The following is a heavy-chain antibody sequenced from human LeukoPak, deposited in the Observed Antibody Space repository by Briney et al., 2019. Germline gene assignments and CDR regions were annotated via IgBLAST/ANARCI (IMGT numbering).Heavy chain of an antibody. CDR2: INHSGST. CDR1: GGSFSGYY. CDR3: ARREGRGNWLDP. V-gene: IGHV4-34*01. J-gene: IGHJ5*02. Sequence: SETLSLTCAVYGGSFSGYYWSWIRQPPRKGREWIGEINHSGSTNYNPSLKSRVTISVYTSKNQFSMKLSSVTAADTAVYYCARREGRGNWLDPWGQGTLVTVSS. D-gene: IGHD3-10*01.